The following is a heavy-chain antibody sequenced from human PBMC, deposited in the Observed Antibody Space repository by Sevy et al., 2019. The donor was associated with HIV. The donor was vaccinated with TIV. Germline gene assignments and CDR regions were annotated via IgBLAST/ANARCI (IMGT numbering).Heavy chain of an antibody. CDR1: GFTFSSYA. J-gene: IGHJ4*02. Sequence: GGSLRLSCTASGFTFSSYAMYWVRQAPGKGLEWVAVISIDGNNKDYADSVKGRFTISRDNSKNTLYQQMNSLRAEDTAVYYCASHYYDSTGYYYPLDYWGQGTLVTVSS. CDR2: ISIDGNNK. V-gene: IGHV3-30*04. D-gene: IGHD3-22*01. CDR3: ASHYYDSTGYYYPLDY.